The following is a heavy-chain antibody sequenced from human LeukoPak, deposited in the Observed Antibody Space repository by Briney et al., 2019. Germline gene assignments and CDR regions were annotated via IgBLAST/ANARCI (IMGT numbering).Heavy chain of an antibody. Sequence: PGGSLRLSCAASGFTFSDYYMSWIRQAPGKGLEWVSYISSSGSTIYYADSVKGRFTISRDNSKNTLYLQLNSLTAEDTAVYYCAKEGPLRGRPRLRGMVDYWGQGTLVTVSS. CDR2: ISSSGSTI. CDR3: AKEGPLRGRPRLRGMVDY. J-gene: IGHJ4*02. D-gene: IGHD3-16*01. CDR1: GFTFSDYY. V-gene: IGHV3-11*01.